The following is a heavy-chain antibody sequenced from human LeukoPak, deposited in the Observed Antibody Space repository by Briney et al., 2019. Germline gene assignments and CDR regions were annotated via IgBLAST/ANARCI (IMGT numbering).Heavy chain of an antibody. CDR3: ARAITTDAFDI. J-gene: IGHJ3*02. D-gene: IGHD3-3*01. Sequence: GRSLRLSCAASGFTFSSYGMHWVRQAPGKGLEWVAVIWYDGSNKYYADSVKGRFTISRDNAKNSLYLQMNSLRAEDTAVYYCARAITTDAFDIWGQGTMVTVSS. CDR1: GFTFSSYG. V-gene: IGHV3-33*01. CDR2: IWYDGSNK.